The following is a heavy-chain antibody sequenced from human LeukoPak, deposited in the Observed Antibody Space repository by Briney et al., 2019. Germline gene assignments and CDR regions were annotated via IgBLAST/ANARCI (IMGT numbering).Heavy chain of an antibody. D-gene: IGHD6-13*01. CDR3: ARAEIAAHFFDY. CDR2: IYHSGST. Sequence: TLSLTCTVSGGSISSGGYYWSWIRQPPGKGLEWIGYIYHSGSTYYNPSLKSRVTISVDRSKNQFSLKLSSVTAADTAVYYCARAEIAAHFFDYWGQGTLVTVSS. CDR1: GGSISSGGYY. J-gene: IGHJ4*02. V-gene: IGHV4-30-2*01.